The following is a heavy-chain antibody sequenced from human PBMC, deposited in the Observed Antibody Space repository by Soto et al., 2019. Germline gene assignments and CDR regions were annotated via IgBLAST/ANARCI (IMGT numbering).Heavy chain of an antibody. D-gene: IGHD3-22*01. CDR3: AKDSANSMWAFEY. Sequence: GGSLRLSCAAAGFTFRTYAMSWVRQAPGKGLEWVSSISGSGDSTYYADSVKGRFTISRDNSKNTLYLQMNSLRAEDTAEYYCAKDSANSMWAFEYWGQGTLVTVSS. CDR2: ISGSGDST. J-gene: IGHJ4*02. CDR1: GFTFRTYA. V-gene: IGHV3-23*01.